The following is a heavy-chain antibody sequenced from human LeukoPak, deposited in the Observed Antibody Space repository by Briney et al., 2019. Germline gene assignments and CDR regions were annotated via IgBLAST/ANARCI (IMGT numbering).Heavy chain of an antibody. V-gene: IGHV3-48*03. D-gene: IGHD1-7*01. CDR1: GFTFSSYE. J-gene: IGHJ6*03. CDR3: AKELNYVTNYYYMDV. Sequence: GGSLRLSCAASGFTFSSYEMNWVRQAPGKGLEWVSYISSSGSTIYYADSVKGRFTISRDNAKNSLYLQMNSLRAEDTAVYYCAKELNYVTNYYYMDVWGKGTTVTVSS. CDR2: ISSSGSTI.